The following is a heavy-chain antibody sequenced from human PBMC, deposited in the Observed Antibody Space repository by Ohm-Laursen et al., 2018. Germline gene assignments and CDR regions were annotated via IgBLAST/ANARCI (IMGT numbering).Heavy chain of an antibody. J-gene: IGHJ4*02. V-gene: IGHV3-23*01. D-gene: IGHD4-23*01. CDR2: VTGSGRTT. CDR1: GFTFSGYA. Sequence: SLRLSCAASGFTFSGYAMSWVRQAPGKGPEWVSVVTGSGRTTYYRDSVKGRFTISRDNSKNTLYLQMNSLRVEDTAVYYCAKAPPERGNSNLMSLDYWGQGTLVTVSS. CDR3: AKAPPERGNSNLMSLDY.